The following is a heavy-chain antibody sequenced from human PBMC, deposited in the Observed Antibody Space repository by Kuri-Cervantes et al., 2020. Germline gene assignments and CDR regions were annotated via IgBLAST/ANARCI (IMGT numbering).Heavy chain of an antibody. CDR2: ISSSGSTI. D-gene: IGHD6-13*01. CDR3: AKDPRIAAAVEPVW. Sequence: LSLTCAASGFTFSDYYMSWIRQAPGKGLEWVSYISSSGSTIYYADSVKGRFTISRDNAKNSVYLQMNSLRAEDTAVYYCAKDPRIAAAVEPVWWGQGTLVTVSS. CDR1: GFTFSDYY. V-gene: IGHV3-11*04. J-gene: IGHJ4*02.